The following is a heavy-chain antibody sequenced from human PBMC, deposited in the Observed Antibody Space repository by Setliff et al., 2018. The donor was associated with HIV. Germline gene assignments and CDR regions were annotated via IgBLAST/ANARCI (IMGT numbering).Heavy chain of an antibody. D-gene: IGHD2-8*01. CDR1: GGTFSSYG. V-gene: IGHV1-3*01. CDR3: ALGPQLYGAFDS. Sequence: ASVKVSCKASGGTFSSYGITWVRQAPGQRLEWMGWINAGNGNTKYSQKFQGRVTITRDTSASTAYMELSSLRSEDTAVYYCALGPQLYGAFDSWGQGALVTVSS. CDR2: INAGNGNT. J-gene: IGHJ4*02.